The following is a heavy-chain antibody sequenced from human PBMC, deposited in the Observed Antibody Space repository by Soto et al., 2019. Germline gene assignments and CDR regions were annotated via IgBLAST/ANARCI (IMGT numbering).Heavy chain of an antibody. CDR3: TREGSAPYDYYGMDA. CDR1: GYTFTTYG. D-gene: IGHD3-16*01. Sequence: QVQLEQSAPEVKKPGASVKVSCKASGYTFTTYGISWVRQAPGQGLEWMGWINTHNGNTNYAQNLQCRVIMTADTSTSTAYMKLRSPRSDATAVYYCTREGSAPYDYYGMDAWCQGTTVTDSS. J-gene: IGHJ6*02. CDR2: INTHNGNT. V-gene: IGHV1-18*01.